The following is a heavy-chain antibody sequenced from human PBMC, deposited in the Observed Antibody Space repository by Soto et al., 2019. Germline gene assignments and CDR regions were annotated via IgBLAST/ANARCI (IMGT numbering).Heavy chain of an antibody. CDR2: IWYDGSNK. V-gene: IGHV3-33*01. CDR3: ARGGYCSGGSCYYYYYYMDV. CDR1: GFTFSSYG. D-gene: IGHD2-15*01. J-gene: IGHJ6*03. Sequence: GGSLRLSCASSGFTFSSYGMHWVRQAPGKGLEWVAVIWYDGSNKYYADSVKGRFTISRDNSKNTLYLQMNSLRAEDTAVYYCARGGYCSGGSCYYYYYYMDVWGKGTTVTVSS.